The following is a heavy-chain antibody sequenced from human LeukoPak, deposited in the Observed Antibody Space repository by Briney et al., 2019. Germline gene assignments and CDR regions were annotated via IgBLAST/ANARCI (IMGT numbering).Heavy chain of an antibody. J-gene: IGHJ4*02. V-gene: IGHV3-74*03. CDR2: IISDGSSK. CDR1: GFTFRNHW. CDR3: ARDQRVTGRPDIDY. Sequence: GGSLRLSCEASGFTFRNHWMHWVRQTPGKGLVWVSLIISDGSSKTYADSVKGRFTISRDNAKNTLYLQMNNLRAEDTAMYYCARDQRVTGRPDIDYWGQGTLVIVSS. D-gene: IGHD6-6*01.